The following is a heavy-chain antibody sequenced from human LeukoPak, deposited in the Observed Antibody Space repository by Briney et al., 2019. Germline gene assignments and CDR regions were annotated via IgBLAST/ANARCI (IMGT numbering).Heavy chain of an antibody. J-gene: IGHJ4*02. CDR3: ARADSGYSDFDY. V-gene: IGHV3-30*19. D-gene: IGHD3-22*01. Sequence: GGSLRLSCAASGFTFSSYGMHWVRQAPGKGLEWVAVIWYDGSNKYYADSVKGRFTISRDNSKNTLYLQMNSLRAEDTAVYYCARADSGYSDFDYWGQGTLVTVSS. CDR2: IWYDGSNK. CDR1: GFTFSSYG.